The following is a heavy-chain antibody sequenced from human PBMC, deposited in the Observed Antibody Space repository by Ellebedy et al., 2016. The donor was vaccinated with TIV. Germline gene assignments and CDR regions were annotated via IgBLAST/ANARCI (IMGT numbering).Heavy chain of an antibody. CDR3: ARIGSYSVRD. V-gene: IGHV4-34*01. CDR1: GGSFSGYC. J-gene: IGHJ4*02. CDR2: INHSGST. Sequence: SETLSLXXAVYGGSFSGYCWTWIRQPPGKGLEWIGEINHSGSTNYNPSLKSRVTISVDTSKNQFSLKLNSVTAADTAVYYCARIGSYSVRDWGQGTLVTVSS. D-gene: IGHD2-15*01.